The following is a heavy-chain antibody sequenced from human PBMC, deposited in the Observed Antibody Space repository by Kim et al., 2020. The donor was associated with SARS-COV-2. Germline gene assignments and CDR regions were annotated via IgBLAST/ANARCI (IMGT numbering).Heavy chain of an antibody. CDR3: ARDSYGDYGGYYFDY. CDR2: INPNSGGT. J-gene: IGHJ4*02. D-gene: IGHD4-17*01. CDR1: GYTFTGYY. V-gene: IGHV1-2*06. Sequence: ASVKVSCKASGYTFTGYYMHWVRQAPGQGLEWMGRINPNSGGTNYAQKFQGRVTMTRDTSISTAYMELSRLRSDDTAVYYCARDSYGDYGGYYFDYWGQGTLVTVSS.